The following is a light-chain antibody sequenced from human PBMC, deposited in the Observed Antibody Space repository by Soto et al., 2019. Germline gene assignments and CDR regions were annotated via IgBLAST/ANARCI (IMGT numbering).Light chain of an antibody. CDR3: QQYYGLPPLT. CDR1: QNITNN. V-gene: IGKV1-33*01. CDR2: HAS. J-gene: IGKJ5*01. Sequence: IQMTQSKSSLSASIGYRVTITCQASQNITNNLSWYQQKPGKAPNLLIYHASKLAKGVTSRFSGSGSGTDFSFIITSLQREDLATYYCQQYYGLPPLTFGQGTRLEI.